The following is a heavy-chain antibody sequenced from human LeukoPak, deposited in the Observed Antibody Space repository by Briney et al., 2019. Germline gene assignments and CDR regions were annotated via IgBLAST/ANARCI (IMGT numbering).Heavy chain of an antibody. CDR3: AKDLSSGGGYD. V-gene: IGHV3-30*02. D-gene: IGHD3-16*01. CDR2: IGSDGSDK. J-gene: IGHJ4*02. CDR1: GFNFSNYV. Sequence: GGSLRLSCAASGFNFSNYVMHWVRQAPGKGLEWVSFIGSDGSDKHYADSVKGRFTISRDNSKKTLYLQMNSLRPEDPAVYYCAKDLSSGGGYDWGQGTLVTVSS.